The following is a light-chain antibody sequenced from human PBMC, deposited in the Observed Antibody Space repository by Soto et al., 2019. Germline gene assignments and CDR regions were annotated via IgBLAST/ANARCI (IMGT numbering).Light chain of an antibody. Sequence: DIQITQSPSSLSASVGDRVTITCRASQGIRSWLAWYQQKPEKAPKPLIYATSSLQSGVPSRFSGSGSGTDFTLTISSLQPEDFATYYCQQYNSYPLTFGGGTKVDIK. CDR1: QGIRSW. J-gene: IGKJ4*01. V-gene: IGKV1D-16*01. CDR2: ATS. CDR3: QQYNSYPLT.